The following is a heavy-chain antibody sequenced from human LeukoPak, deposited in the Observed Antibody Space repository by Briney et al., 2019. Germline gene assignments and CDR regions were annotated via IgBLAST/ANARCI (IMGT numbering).Heavy chain of an antibody. V-gene: IGHV4-59*01. CDR1: GGSISSYY. CDR2: IYYSGST. J-gene: IGHJ6*02. CDR3: ATKDYYDSSGYYYYGMDV. D-gene: IGHD3-22*01. Sequence: SETLSLTCTVSGGSISSYYWSWIRQPPGKGLEWIGYIYYSGSTNYNPSLKSRVTISVDTSKNQFSLKLSSVTAADTAVYYCATKDYYDSSGYYYYGMDVWGQGTTVTVSS.